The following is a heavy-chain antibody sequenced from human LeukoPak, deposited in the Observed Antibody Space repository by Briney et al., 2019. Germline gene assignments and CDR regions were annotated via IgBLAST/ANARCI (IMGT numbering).Heavy chain of an antibody. V-gene: IGHV4-39*07. CDR2: IPYSGST. CDR3: ARCKDYYVSGSYYKTFDY. Sequence: SETLTLTCTVSGDSFSSSSYYWGWIRQPPGKGLEWMGSIPYSGSTYYNPSLKSRLTISVDTSKNQFSLKLSSVTAADTAVYYCARCKDYYVSGSYYKTFDYWGQGTLVTVSS. J-gene: IGHJ4*02. CDR1: GDSFSSSSYY. D-gene: IGHD3-10*01.